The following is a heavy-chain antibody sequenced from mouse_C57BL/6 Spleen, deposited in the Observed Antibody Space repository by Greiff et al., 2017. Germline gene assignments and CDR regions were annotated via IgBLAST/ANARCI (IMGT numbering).Heavy chain of an antibody. CDR3: ARVADGDSYYFDY. CDR1: GYTFTSYW. Sequence: QVQLQQPGAELVKPGASVKLSCKASGYTFTSYWMDWVKQRPGQGLEWIGNIYPSDSETHYNQKFKDKATLTVDKSSSTAYMQLSSLTSEDSAVYYCARVADGDSYYFDYWGKGTTLTVSS. D-gene: IGHD2-13*01. J-gene: IGHJ2*01. V-gene: IGHV1-61*01. CDR2: IYPSDSET.